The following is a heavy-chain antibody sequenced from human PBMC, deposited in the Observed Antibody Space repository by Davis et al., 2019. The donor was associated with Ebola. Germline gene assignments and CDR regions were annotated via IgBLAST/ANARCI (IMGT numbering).Heavy chain of an antibody. Sequence: AASVKVSCKASGGTFSSYAISWVRQAPGQGLEWMGRIIPILGIANYAQKFQGRVTITADKSTSTAYMELSSLRSEDTAVYYCASLIERQLVNYYYCGMDVWGQGTTVTVSS. D-gene: IGHD6-6*01. J-gene: IGHJ6*02. CDR3: ASLIERQLVNYYYCGMDV. V-gene: IGHV1-69*04. CDR1: GGTFSSYA. CDR2: IIPILGIA.